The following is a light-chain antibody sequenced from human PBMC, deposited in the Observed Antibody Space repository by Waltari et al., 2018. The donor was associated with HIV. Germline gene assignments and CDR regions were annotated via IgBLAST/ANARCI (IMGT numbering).Light chain of an antibody. J-gene: IGLJ3*02. CDR1: NSDVGSFNW. V-gene: IGLV2-14*03. CDR2: DVG. Sequence: QSTLTQPASVSGSPGQSITISCTGTNSDVGSFNWVSWYQPHPGKAPKLIIVDVGGRPSGVSSRFSGSKSANTASLTISRLQAEDEADYYCTSYTTSHTCVFGGGTKLTVL. CDR3: TSYTTSHTCV.